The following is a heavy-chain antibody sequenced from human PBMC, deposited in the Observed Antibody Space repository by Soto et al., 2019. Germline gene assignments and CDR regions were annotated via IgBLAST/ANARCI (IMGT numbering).Heavy chain of an antibody. V-gene: IGHV3-23*01. Sequence: GGSLRLSCAASGFTFSIFAMSWVRQSPGKGLEWVSTISGSGGSTYYADAVKGRFTISRDNSMGTLYLQMKSLRVEDTAIYYCAKEVSLGSTVDLGYWGQGALVTAPQ. CDR3: AKEVSLGSTVDLGY. CDR2: ISGSGGST. J-gene: IGHJ4*02. CDR1: GFTFSIFA. D-gene: IGHD7-27*01.